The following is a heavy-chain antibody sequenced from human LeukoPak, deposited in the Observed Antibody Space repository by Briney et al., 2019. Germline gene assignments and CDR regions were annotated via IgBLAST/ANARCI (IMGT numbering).Heavy chain of an antibody. CDR2: ISYDGSNK. V-gene: IGHV3-30-3*01. CDR3: ARGDGSGWSGDY. J-gene: IGHJ4*02. Sequence: GRSLRLSCAASGFTFSSYAMHWVRQAPGKGLEWVAVISYDGSNKYYADSVKGRLTISRDNSKNTLYLQMNSLRAEDTAVYYCARGDGSGWSGDYWGQGTLVTVSS. CDR1: GFTFSSYA. D-gene: IGHD6-19*01.